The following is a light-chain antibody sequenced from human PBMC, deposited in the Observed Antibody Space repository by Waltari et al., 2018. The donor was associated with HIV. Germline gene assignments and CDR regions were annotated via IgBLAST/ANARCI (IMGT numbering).Light chain of an antibody. Sequence: QAGLTQPPSVSKGSRQTATLTCTGNSNKVGTQGAAWLQQHQGHPPKLLPYSNNNRPSGISERFSASRSGNTASLTITGLQPEDEADYYCSAWDSSLSAVVFGGGTKLTVL. CDR3: SAWDSSLSAVV. CDR2: SNN. CDR1: SNKVGTQG. V-gene: IGLV10-54*04. J-gene: IGLJ2*01.